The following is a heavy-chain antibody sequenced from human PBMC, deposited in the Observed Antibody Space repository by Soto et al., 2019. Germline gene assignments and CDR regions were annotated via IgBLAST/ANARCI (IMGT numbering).Heavy chain of an antibody. CDR3: ARGDYGTGGYPFPYFDY. CDR2: INPDSGAT. J-gene: IGHJ4*02. CDR1: GYSFTGYY. V-gene: IGHV1-2*02. Sequence: HLVQSGAEVKRPGASLKVSCKASGYSFTGYYFHWVRQAPGQGLEWMGWINPDSGATNYAQNFQGRVTLTSDTSISTASMDLTSLTSDDTAVYYCARGDYGTGGYPFPYFDYWGQGTLVIVSS. D-gene: IGHD2-8*02.